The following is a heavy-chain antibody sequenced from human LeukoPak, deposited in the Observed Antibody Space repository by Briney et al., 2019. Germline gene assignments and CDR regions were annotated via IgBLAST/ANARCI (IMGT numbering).Heavy chain of an antibody. CDR2: IYYSGST. Sequence: SETLSLTCTVSGGSLSSYYWSWIRQPPGKGLEWIGYIYYSGSTNYNPSLKSRVTISVDTSKNQFSLKLSSVTAADTAVYYCAGTDYGWGNYFDYWGQGTLVTVSS. V-gene: IGHV4-59*08. D-gene: IGHD4-17*01. CDR1: GGSLSSYY. J-gene: IGHJ4*02. CDR3: AGTDYGWGNYFDY.